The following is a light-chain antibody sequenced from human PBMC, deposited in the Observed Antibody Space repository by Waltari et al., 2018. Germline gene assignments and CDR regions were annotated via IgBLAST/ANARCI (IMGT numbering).Light chain of an antibody. V-gene: IGKV4-1*01. J-gene: IGKJ2*01. CDR1: QSVFYSFNNKNH. CDR3: QQYFGTPPYT. CDR2: WAS. Sequence: DIVMTQSPDSLAVSLGERATINCNSSQSVFYSFNNKNHLVWYQQKPGQSPKMLIYWASTRESGVPDRFSGRGSGTDCTLTISSLQAEDVAVYYCQQYFGTPPYTFGQGTKLEIK.